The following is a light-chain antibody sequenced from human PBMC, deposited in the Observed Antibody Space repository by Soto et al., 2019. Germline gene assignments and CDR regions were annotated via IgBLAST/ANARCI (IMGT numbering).Light chain of an antibody. Sequence: DIQMTQSPSSLSASVGDRVTITCRATQSISNYLNWYQQKPGKAPKVLISAASSLQSGVPSRFSGSGSGTDFTLTISSLQPEDFATYYCQQTYSTPCTFGQGNKLEVK. CDR1: QSISNY. V-gene: IGKV1-39*01. CDR2: AAS. J-gene: IGKJ2*02. CDR3: QQTYSTPCT.